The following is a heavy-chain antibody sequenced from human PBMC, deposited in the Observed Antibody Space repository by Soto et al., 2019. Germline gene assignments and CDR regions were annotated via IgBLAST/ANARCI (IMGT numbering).Heavy chain of an antibody. CDR3: AHKGPEDWPLDY. D-gene: IGHD3-9*01. V-gene: IGHV2-5*02. J-gene: IGHJ4*02. Sequence: QITLKESGPTRVRPTQTLTLTCAFSGFSLSTSGVDVGWIRQPPGKALEWLAVIYWDDSKHYSPSLRSRLTITKDTSKNQVVLTMTNMDPMDTGTYYCAHKGPEDWPLDYWGQGTLVTVSS. CDR2: IYWDDSK. CDR1: GFSLSTSGVD.